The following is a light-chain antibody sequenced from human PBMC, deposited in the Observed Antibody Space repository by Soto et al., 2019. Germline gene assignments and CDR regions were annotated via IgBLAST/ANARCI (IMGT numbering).Light chain of an antibody. CDR3: QQSYSTPIT. CDR2: AAS. J-gene: IGKJ4*01. CDR1: QRIVSH. Sequence: DIQMTQSPSSLSASVGDRVTITCRASQRIVSHLNWYQQKPGKAPKLLIYAASSLESGVPSRFSGSGSGTDFTLTISSLQPEDFATYYCQQSYSTPITFGGGTKVEIK. V-gene: IGKV1-39*01.